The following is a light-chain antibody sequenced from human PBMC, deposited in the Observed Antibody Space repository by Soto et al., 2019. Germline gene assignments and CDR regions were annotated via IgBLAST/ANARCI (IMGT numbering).Light chain of an antibody. Sequence: ELVLTQSPGTLSLSPGERATLSCRASQTVNNNYLAWYQQIPGQAPRLLISGASGRATGTPDRFSGSASGTDFTLTISRLEPEDFAVYYCQQYGSSPWTFGQGTKVEIK. CDR3: QQYGSSPWT. CDR2: GAS. V-gene: IGKV3-20*01. J-gene: IGKJ1*01. CDR1: QTVNNNY.